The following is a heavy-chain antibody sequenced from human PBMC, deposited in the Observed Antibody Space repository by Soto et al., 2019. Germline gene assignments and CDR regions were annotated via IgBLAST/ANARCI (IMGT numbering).Heavy chain of an antibody. V-gene: IGHV3-9*01. D-gene: IGHD6-19*01. CDR3: AKSHTTSGWYVTTDY. CDR2: ISWNSGSI. CDR1: GSTFGDYA. J-gene: IGHJ4*02. Sequence: EVQLVESGGGLVQPGRSLRLSCAASGSTFGDYAMQWVRQAPGKGLEWVSAISWNSGSIDYADSVKGRFTISRDNAKNSLYLQMNSVRAEDTALYYCAKSHTTSGWYVTTDYWGQGTRVTVSS.